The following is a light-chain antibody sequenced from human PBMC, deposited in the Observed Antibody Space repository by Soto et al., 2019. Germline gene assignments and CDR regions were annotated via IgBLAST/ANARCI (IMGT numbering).Light chain of an antibody. J-gene: IGKJ1*01. CDR3: HQYASSRR. CDR2: AAS. Sequence: EIVFTQSPVTLPLSPGQRATLSCRASQSVSSRYFAWYQQKPGQAPRHLIYAASSRAAGIPDRLSGSWSGTDFSLTSSRLEPEDFAVYYCHQYASSRRFGPGTKVE. CDR1: QSVSSRY. V-gene: IGKV3-20*01.